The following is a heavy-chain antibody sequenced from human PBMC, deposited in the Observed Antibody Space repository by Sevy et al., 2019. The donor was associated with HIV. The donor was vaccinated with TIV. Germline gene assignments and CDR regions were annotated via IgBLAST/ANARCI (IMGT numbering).Heavy chain of an antibody. D-gene: IGHD6-13*01. J-gene: IGHJ4*02. CDR1: GFTFRSHG. Sequence: GGSLRLSCAASGFTFRSHGMHWVRQAPGKGLEWVAVISFDGSYKSYGDSVKGRFTISRDDFKSTLYLQMDSLRPEDTAGYYCARDSGYSINWYPAYWGQGTLVTVSS. V-gene: IGHV3-30*03. CDR2: ISFDGSYK. CDR3: ARDSGYSINWYPAY.